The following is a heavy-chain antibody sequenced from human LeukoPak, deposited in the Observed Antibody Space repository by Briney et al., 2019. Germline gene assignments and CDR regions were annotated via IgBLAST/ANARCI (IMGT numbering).Heavy chain of an antibody. J-gene: IGHJ4*02. D-gene: IGHD3-10*01. Sequence: GGSLRLSCAASGFTFSSYGMHWVRQAPGKGLEWVAFIRYDGSNKYYADSVKGRFTISRDNSKNTLYLQMNSLRAEDTAVYYCAKVSGSYYGTFDYWGQGTLVTVSS. CDR2: IRYDGSNK. CDR1: GFTFSSYG. CDR3: AKVSGSYYGTFDY. V-gene: IGHV3-30*02.